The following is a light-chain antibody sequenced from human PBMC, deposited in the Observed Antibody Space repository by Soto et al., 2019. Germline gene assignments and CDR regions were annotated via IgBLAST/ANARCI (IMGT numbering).Light chain of an antibody. Sequence: DIQMTQSPSSLSASVGDRVTVTCRASQNISDYLIWYQQRSGEAPKLLIYAASSLQSGVPSRFSGSGSGTDFTINIRSLQHEHFAPYYSQRSYISALPFGHGTQIDFK. V-gene: IGKV1-39*01. CDR3: QRSYISALP. CDR2: AAS. CDR1: QNISDY. J-gene: IGKJ3*01.